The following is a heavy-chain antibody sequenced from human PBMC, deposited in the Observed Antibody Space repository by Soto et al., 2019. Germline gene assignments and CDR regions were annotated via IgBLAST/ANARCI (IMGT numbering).Heavy chain of an antibody. Sequence: GSLRLSCAASGFTVSSNYMSWVRQAPGKGLEWASVIYSGGSTYYADSVEGRFTISRDNSKNTPYLQMNSLRAEDTAVYYCARRAVANAFATWRKGTMVAV. CDR2: IYSGGST. V-gene: IGHV3-53*01. J-gene: IGHJ3*02. D-gene: IGHD2-15*01. CDR1: GFTVSSNY. CDR3: ARRAVANAFAT.